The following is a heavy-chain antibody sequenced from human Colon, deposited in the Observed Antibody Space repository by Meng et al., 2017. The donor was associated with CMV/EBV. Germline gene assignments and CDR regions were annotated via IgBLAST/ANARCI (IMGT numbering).Heavy chain of an antibody. Sequence: SVTVSCKASGYTFPSTAINWVRQATGPGPEWMGWMKPSSSDTGYAPNFQGRITMTRNTSINTAYMELRSLTNEDTAIYYCARGIPDFWGQGTLVTVSS. J-gene: IGHJ4*02. CDR1: GYTFPSTA. D-gene: IGHD3/OR15-3a*01. CDR3: ARGIPDF. CDR2: MKPSSSDT. V-gene: IGHV1-8*01.